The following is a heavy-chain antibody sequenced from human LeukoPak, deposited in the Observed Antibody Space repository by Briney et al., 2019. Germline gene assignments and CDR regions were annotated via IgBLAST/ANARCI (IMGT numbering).Heavy chain of an antibody. Sequence: SETLSLTCAVYGGSFSGYYWSWIRQPPGKGLEWIGEINHSGSTNYNPSLKSRVTISVDTSKNQFSLKLTSVTAVDTAVYYCARGAELPDYWGQGTLVTVSS. CDR2: INHSGST. D-gene: IGHD2-15*01. V-gene: IGHV4-34*01. CDR3: ARGAELPDY. CDR1: GGSFSGYY. J-gene: IGHJ4*02.